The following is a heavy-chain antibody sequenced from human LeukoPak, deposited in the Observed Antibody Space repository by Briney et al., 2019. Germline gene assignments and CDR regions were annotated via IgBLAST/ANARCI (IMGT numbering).Heavy chain of an antibody. J-gene: IGHJ6*02. V-gene: IGHV5-51*01. D-gene: IGHD3-3*01. CDR2: IYPGDSDT. CDR1: GYRFTSYW. CDR3: ARQVFGVVPSYGMDV. Sequence: GESLKISCKGSGYRFTSYWIGWVRQMPGKGLEWMGIIYPGDSDTRYSPSFQGQVTISADKSISTAYLQWSSLKASDTAMYYCARQVFGVVPSYGMDVWGQGTTVTVSS.